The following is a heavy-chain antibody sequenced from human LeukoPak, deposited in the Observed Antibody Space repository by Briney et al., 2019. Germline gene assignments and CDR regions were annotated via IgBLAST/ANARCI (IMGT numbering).Heavy chain of an antibody. D-gene: IGHD6-13*01. CDR2: INQDGSEI. J-gene: IGHJ4*02. Sequence: GGSLRLSCAASGFIFSTYWLTWVRQAPGKGLEWVASINQDGSEIYYVDSVQGRFTISRDNVDNSLYLQMNGLGAEDTAVYYCARRGTSSIWAHFDYWGQGTLVTVSS. CDR1: GFIFSTYW. CDR3: ARRGTSSIWAHFDY. V-gene: IGHV3-7*05.